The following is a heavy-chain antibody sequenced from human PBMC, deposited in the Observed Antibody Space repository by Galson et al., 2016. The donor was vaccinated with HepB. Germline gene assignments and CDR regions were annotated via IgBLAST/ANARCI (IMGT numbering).Heavy chain of an antibody. CDR1: GYTFTSYD. Sequence: SVKVSCKASGYTFTSYDINWVRQASGQGLECMGWMNPSSGNTGYAQNFQGRVSMTSDASISTAYMELSGLRSEDTAVYYCAREDWNPRYYFNGMDVWGQGTTVTVSS. D-gene: IGHD3-22*01. CDR3: AREDWNPRYYFNGMDV. CDR2: MNPSSGNT. V-gene: IGHV1-8*01. J-gene: IGHJ6*02.